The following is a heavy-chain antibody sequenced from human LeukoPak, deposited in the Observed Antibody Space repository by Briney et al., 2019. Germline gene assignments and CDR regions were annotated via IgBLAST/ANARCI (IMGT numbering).Heavy chain of an antibody. CDR1: GYTFTSYY. V-gene: IGHV1-46*01. D-gene: IGHD3-22*01. CDR3: AGSLKFITMIPHY. Sequence: ASVKVSCKASGYTFTSYYMHWVRQAPGQGLEWMGIINPSGGSTSYAQKFQGRVTITADESMSTAYMELSSLRSEDTAVFYCAGSLKFITMIPHYWGQGTLVTVSS. CDR2: INPSGGST. J-gene: IGHJ4*02.